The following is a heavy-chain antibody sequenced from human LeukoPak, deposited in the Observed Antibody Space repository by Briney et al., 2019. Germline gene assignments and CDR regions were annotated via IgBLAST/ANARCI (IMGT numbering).Heavy chain of an antibody. Sequence: PGGSLRLSCAASGFTFSSYGMHWVRQAPGKGLEWVAVIWYDGSNKYYADSVKGRFTISRDNSKNTLYLQMNSLRVEDTAVYYCAKDLIAAAGTGYFQHWGQGTLVTVSS. V-gene: IGHV3-33*06. J-gene: IGHJ1*01. CDR1: GFTFSSYG. CDR2: IWYDGSNK. D-gene: IGHD6-13*01. CDR3: AKDLIAAAGTGYFQH.